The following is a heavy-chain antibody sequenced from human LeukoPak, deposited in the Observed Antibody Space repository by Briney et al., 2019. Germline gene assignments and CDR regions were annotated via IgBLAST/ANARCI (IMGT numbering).Heavy chain of an antibody. CDR3: ARSRLERRPSDY. J-gene: IGHJ4*02. CDR1: GFTFSNYW. V-gene: IGHV3-74*01. CDR2: INSDGSST. D-gene: IGHD1-1*01. Sequence: GGSLRLSCAASGFTFSNYWMHWVRQAPGKGLVWVSRINSDGSSTSYADSVKGRFTISRDNSKNTLYLQMNSLRAEDTAVYYCARSRLERRPSDYWGQGTLVTVSS.